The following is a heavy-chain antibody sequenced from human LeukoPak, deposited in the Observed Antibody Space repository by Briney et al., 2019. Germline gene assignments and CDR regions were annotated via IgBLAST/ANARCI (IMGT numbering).Heavy chain of an antibody. Sequence: GASVKVSCKTSGYTFTTYAIHWVRQAPGQRLEWMGIIDPSGGSTSYAQKFQGRVTMTRDTSTSTVYMELSSLRSDDTAVYYCARVDYGDYVYYFDYWGQGTLVTVSS. V-gene: IGHV1-46*01. CDR2: IDPSGGST. J-gene: IGHJ4*02. CDR3: ARVDYGDYVYYFDY. D-gene: IGHD4-17*01. CDR1: GYTFTTYA.